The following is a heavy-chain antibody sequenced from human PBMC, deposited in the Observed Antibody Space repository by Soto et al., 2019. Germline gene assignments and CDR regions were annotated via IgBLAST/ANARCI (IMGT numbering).Heavy chain of an antibody. D-gene: IGHD4-17*01. CDR1: GGTFSSYA. CDR3: AGITYHDYGGQTIPYYYYGMYV. CDR2: IIPIFGTA. Sequence: QVQLVQSGAEVKKPGSSVKVSCKASGGTFSSYAISWVRQAPGQGLEWMGGIIPIFGTANYAQKFQGRVTITADESTSTDYRELSSLRSEDTAVYYCAGITYHDYGGQTIPYYYYGMYVLGQGTTVTVSS. V-gene: IGHV1-69*01. J-gene: IGHJ6*02.